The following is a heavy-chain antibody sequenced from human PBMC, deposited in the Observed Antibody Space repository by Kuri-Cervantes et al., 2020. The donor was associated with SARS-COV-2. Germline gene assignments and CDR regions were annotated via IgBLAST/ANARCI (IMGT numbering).Heavy chain of an antibody. D-gene: IGHD4-17*01. V-gene: IGHV3-11*05. CDR3: ARDSAWANGDNSYYFDF. CDR2: ISYRCTYT. CDR1: GFTFSDYY. Sequence: GESLKISCAASGFTFSDYYMSWIRQAPGKGLEWLSYISYRCTYTKYTDSVKGRFSVSRDNTENSLVLQMDSLRAEDTAIYYCARDSAWANGDNSYYFDFWGQGTLVTVSS. J-gene: IGHJ4*02.